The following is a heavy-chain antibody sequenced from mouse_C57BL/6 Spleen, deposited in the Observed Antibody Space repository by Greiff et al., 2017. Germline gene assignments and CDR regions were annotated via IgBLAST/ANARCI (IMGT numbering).Heavy chain of an antibody. V-gene: IGHV1-81*01. J-gene: IGHJ1*03. CDR3: ARGFYDDGGDRV. CDR1: GYTFTSYG. CDR2: IYPRSGNT. Sequence: VKLMESGAELARPGASVKLSCKASGYTFTSYGISWVKQRTGQGLEWIGEIYPRSGNTYYNEKFKGKATLTADKSSSTAYMALRSLTSEDSAVYFCARGFYDDGGDRVWGTGTTVTVSS. D-gene: IGHD2-3*01.